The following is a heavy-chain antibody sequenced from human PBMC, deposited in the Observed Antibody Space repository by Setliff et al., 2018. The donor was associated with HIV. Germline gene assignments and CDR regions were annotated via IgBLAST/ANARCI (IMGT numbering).Heavy chain of an antibody. D-gene: IGHD2-2*01. V-gene: IGHV3-21*01. J-gene: IGHJ4*02. Sequence: GGSLRLSCAASGFTFSSYTINWVRQAPGEGLEWLASISSTGAYTHYADSLKGRFTISRDNAKKSVWLQMNSLRAEDTAVYYCARLPGYCSSSSCYGYLDYWGPGTLVTVSS. CDR1: GFTFSSYT. CDR2: ISSTGAYT. CDR3: ARLPGYCSSSSCYGYLDY.